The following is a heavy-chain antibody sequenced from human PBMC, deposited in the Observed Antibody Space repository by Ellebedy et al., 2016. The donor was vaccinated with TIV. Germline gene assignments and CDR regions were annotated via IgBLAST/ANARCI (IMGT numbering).Heavy chain of an antibody. CDR2: IIPILGIA. CDR3: AGKSGSYTYYYYGMDV. J-gene: IGHJ6*02. D-gene: IGHD3-10*01. Sequence: ASVKVSXKASGGTFSSYAISWVRQAPGQGLEWMGRIIPILGIANYAQKFQGRVTITADKSTSTAYIELSSLRSEDTAVYYCAGKSGSYTYYYYGMDVWGQGTTVTVSS. CDR1: GGTFSSYA. V-gene: IGHV1-69*04.